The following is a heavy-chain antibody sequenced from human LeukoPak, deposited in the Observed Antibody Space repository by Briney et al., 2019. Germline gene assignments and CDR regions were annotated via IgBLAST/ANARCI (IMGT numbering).Heavy chain of an antibody. Sequence: GGSLRLSCAASGFTYSRCSMNWVRQAPGKGLEWVSSISSSSSSYIYYADSVKGRFTISRDNAKNSLYLQMNSLRAEDTAVYYCAREGTAMVRPSEYWGQGTLVTVSS. CDR1: GFTYSRCS. V-gene: IGHV3-21*01. CDR3: AREGTAMVRPSEY. CDR2: ISSSSSSYI. D-gene: IGHD5-18*01. J-gene: IGHJ4*02.